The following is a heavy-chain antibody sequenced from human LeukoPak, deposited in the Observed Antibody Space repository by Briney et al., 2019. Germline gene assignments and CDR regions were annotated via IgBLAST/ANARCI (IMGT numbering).Heavy chain of an antibody. CDR3: ARDGYSYGYFAHDY. CDR1: GFTFSSYW. CDR2: INWNGGST. V-gene: IGHV3-20*04. Sequence: PGGSLRLSCAASGFTFSSYWMSWVRQAPGKGLEWVSGINWNGGSTGYADSVKGRFTISRDNAKNSLYLQINSLRAEDTALYYRARDGYSYGYFAHDYWGQGTLVTVSS. J-gene: IGHJ4*02. D-gene: IGHD5-18*01.